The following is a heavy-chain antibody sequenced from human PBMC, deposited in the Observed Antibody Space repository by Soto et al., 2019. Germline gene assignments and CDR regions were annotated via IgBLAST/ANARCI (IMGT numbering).Heavy chain of an antibody. V-gene: IGHV4-31*03. J-gene: IGHJ6*02. CDR2: SYYSGST. Sequence: QVQLQESGPGLVTPSQNLSLTCTVSGGSLSSVGYYWSWIRQHPGKGLEWIGYSYYSGSTYYNPSRKRRVTISVDTSKNQFCRKLRSVTAADTAVYYCARGGRDAVGYGMDVWGQGTTVTFSS. CDR1: GGSLSSVGYY. CDR3: ARGGRDAVGYGMDV. D-gene: IGHD1-1*01.